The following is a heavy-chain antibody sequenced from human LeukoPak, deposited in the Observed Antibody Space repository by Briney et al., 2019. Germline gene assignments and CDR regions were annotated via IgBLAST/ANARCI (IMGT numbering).Heavy chain of an antibody. CDR2: MFYSGST. Sequence: SETLSLTCSVSGGSISGHYWTWIRQPPGKGLEWIGCMFYSGSTNYSPSLKSRVTISVDTSKNQFSLKLSSVTAADTAVYYCARNNEYYYYYYMDVWGKGTTVTVSS. V-gene: IGHV4-59*11. CDR1: GGSISGHY. D-gene: IGHD1-1*01. CDR3: ARNNEYYYYYYMDV. J-gene: IGHJ6*03.